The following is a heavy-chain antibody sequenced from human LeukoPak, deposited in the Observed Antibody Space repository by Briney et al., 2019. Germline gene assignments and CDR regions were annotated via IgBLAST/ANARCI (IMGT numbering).Heavy chain of an antibody. V-gene: IGHV1-69*01. CDR2: IIPIFGTA. J-gene: IGHJ3*02. CDR1: GGTFSSYA. D-gene: IGHD6-19*01. Sequence: ASVKVSCKASGGTFSSYAISWVRQAPGQGLEWMGGIIPIFGTANYAQKFQGRVTITADESTSTAYMEPSSLRSEDTAVYYCARGIAVATDAFDIWGQGTMVTVSS. CDR3: ARGIAVATDAFDI.